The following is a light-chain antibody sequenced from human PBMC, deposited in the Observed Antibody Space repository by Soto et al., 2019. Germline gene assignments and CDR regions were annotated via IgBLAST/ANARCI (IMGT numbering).Light chain of an antibody. CDR2: GAS. J-gene: IGKJ1*01. Sequence: DIQMTQSPSSMSASVGSRVTIPCRASQDISGWLAWYQQKPGTAPKRLIYGASNLQSGVPSRFSGSGSGTDFALNISSLQSEDFATYYCHQGDTLPCPFGQGTTVDSK. V-gene: IGKV1-12*02. CDR1: QDISGW. CDR3: HQGDTLPCP.